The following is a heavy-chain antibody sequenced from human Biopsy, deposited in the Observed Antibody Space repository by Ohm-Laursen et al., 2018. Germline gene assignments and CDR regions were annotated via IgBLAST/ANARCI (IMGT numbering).Heavy chain of an antibody. CDR1: GGSISSSTTYY. V-gene: IGHV4-39*01. CDR3: ARHPTGFWFDP. J-gene: IGHJ5*02. Sequence: TLSLTWAVSGGSISSSTTYYWAWLRQPPGKGLEWIGSIYNTETTFYNPSLKSRVTISVDTSTNQFSLKVSSVTAADTALYFCARHPTGFWFDPWGHGTLVTASS. CDR2: IYNTETT.